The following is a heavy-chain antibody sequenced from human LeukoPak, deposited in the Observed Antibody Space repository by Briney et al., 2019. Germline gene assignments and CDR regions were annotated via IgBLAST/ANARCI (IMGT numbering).Heavy chain of an antibody. CDR2: ISTSSSYI. CDR3: ARGTLNIPGEHGAFDY. Sequence: PGGSLRLSCAASGFTFSSYTMNWVRQAPGKGLEWVSSISTSSSYIHYADSVKGRFTISRDNAKNSLYLQMNSLRAEDTAVYYCARGTLNIPGEHGAFDYWGQGTLVTVSS. J-gene: IGHJ4*02. V-gene: IGHV3-21*01. D-gene: IGHD1-14*01. CDR1: GFTFSSYT.